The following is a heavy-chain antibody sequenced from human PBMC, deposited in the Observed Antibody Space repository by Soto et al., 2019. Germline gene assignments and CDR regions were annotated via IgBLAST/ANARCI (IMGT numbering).Heavy chain of an antibody. CDR1: GFTFSTYW. CDR3: VRGGNRGMV. CDR2: ISSDGSAA. V-gene: IGHV3-74*01. D-gene: IGHD5-18*01. Sequence: EVQLVESGGGLVQPGGSLRLSCAASGFTFSTYWMHWVRQAPGKGLVWVSVISSDGSAANYADSVKGRFTISRDNAKNTLYLQMNSRRAEDTAVYYCVRGGNRGMVWGQGTLVTVSS. J-gene: IGHJ4*02.